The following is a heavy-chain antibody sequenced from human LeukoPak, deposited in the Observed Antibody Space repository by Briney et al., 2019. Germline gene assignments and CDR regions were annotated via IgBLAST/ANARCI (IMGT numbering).Heavy chain of an antibody. CDR2: VYHSGST. J-gene: IGHJ4*02. V-gene: IGHV4-38-2*02. CDR3: ARHVGIHLWSLYFDY. CDR1: DYSLSSGYY. Sequence: SETLSLTCTVSDYSLSSGYYWGWIRQPPGKGLKCIGIVYHSGSTYYNPSLKSRVTISVDTSKNQFSLKLTSVTAADTAVYYCARHVGIHLWSLYFDYWGQGSLVTVSS. D-gene: IGHD5-18*01.